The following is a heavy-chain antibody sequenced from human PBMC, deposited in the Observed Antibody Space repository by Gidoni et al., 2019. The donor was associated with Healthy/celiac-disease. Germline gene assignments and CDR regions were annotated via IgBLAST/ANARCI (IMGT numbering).Heavy chain of an antibody. CDR1: GGSFSGYY. Sequence: QVQLQQWGAGLLKPSETLSLPCAVYGGSFSGYYWGWIRQPPGKGLEWIGEINHSGSTNENPSLKRRVTISVDTSKNQFSLKLSFVTAADTAVYYCARVRTLDYDILTGPRRYFQHWGQGTLVTVSS. CDR3: ARVRTLDYDILTGPRRYFQH. D-gene: IGHD3-9*01. V-gene: IGHV4-34*01. CDR2: INHSGST. J-gene: IGHJ1*01.